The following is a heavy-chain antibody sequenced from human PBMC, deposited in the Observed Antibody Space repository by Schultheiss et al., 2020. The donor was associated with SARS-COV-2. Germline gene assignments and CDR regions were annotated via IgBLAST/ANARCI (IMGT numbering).Heavy chain of an antibody. J-gene: IGHJ6*02. D-gene: IGHD2-2*01. CDR2: IWYDGSNK. CDR1: GFTFSSYS. CDR3: ARARSGGSTSSPSYYYYYGMDV. Sequence: GESLKISCAASGFTFSSYSMNWVRQAPGKGLEWVAVIWYDGSNKYYADSVKGRFTISRHNSKNTLYLQMNSLRAEDTAVYYCARARSGGSTSSPSYYYYYGMDVWGQGTTVTVSS. V-gene: IGHV3-33*08.